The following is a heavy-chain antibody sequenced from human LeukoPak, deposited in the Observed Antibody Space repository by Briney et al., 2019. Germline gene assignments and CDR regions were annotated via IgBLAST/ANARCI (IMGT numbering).Heavy chain of an antibody. CDR1: GFTFSSYA. D-gene: IGHD4-4*01. Sequence: GGSLRLSCAASGFTFSSYAMSWVPQAPGKGLEWVSAISGSGGSTYYADSVKGRFTISRDNSKNTLYLQMNSLRAEDTAVYYCAKDVLYSNPYYYYYGMDVWGQGTTVTVSS. V-gene: IGHV3-23*01. CDR3: AKDVLYSNPYYYYYGMDV. J-gene: IGHJ6*02. CDR2: ISGSGGST.